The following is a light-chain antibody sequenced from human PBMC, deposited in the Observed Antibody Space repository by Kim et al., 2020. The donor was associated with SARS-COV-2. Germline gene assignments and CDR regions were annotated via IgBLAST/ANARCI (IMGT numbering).Light chain of an antibody. CDR1: SLRSYY. V-gene: IGLV3-19*01. Sequence: ALGQTVTNPCQGDSLRSYYTSWYQQKPGQAPVLIVYGKNSRPSGIPDRFSGSFSGNTASLTITGAQAADEADYYCGSRDTSGDQWMFGGGTKLTVL. CDR3: GSRDTSGDQWM. J-gene: IGLJ3*02. CDR2: GKN.